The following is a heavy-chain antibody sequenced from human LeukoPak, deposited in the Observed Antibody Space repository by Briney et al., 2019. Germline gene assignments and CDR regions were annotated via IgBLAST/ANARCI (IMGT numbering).Heavy chain of an antibody. Sequence: SETLSLTCTVSGGSISSYYWSWIRQPPGKVLEWIGYIHYSGTTNYNPSLKSRVTISVDTSKNQFSLNLSSVTAADTAVYFCARVSWFPGTSYYYMDVWGKGTTVTVSS. J-gene: IGHJ6*03. CDR1: GGSISSYY. D-gene: IGHD1-1*01. V-gene: IGHV4-59*01. CDR2: IHYSGTT. CDR3: ARVSWFPGTSYYYMDV.